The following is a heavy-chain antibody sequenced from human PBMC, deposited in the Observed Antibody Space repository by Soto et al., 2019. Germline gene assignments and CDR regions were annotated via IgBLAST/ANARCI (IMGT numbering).Heavy chain of an antibody. D-gene: IGHD3-3*02. CDR2: IYHSGST. CDR1: GGSISSGGYS. Sequence: PSETLSLTCAVSGGSISSGGYSWSWIRQPPGKGLEWIGYIYHSGSTYYNPSLKSRVTISVDRSKNQFSLKLSSVTAADTAVYYCARVSSGDLGTIFEVVITRHYYYGMDVWGQGTTVT. CDR3: ARVSSGDLGTIFEVVITRHYYYGMDV. J-gene: IGHJ6*02. V-gene: IGHV4-30-2*01.